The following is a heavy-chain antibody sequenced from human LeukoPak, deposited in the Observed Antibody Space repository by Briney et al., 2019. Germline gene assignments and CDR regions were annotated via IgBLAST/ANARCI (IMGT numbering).Heavy chain of an antibody. CDR1: GGSISSYY. CDR3: ARGPYTGDPPDSYGFDY. CDR2: IYYSGST. J-gene: IGHJ4*02. Sequence: KSSETLSLTCTVSGGSISSYYWSWIRQPPGKGLEWVGYIYYSGSTNYNPSLKRRVTISVDKSKNKFSLKLSSVTAADTPVYSCARGPYTGDPPDSYGFDYWGQGTLVTVSS. V-gene: IGHV4-59*01. D-gene: IGHD5-18*01.